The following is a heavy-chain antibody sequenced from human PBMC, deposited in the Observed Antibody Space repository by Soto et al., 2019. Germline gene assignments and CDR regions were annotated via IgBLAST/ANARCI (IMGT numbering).Heavy chain of an antibody. CDR3: ATRSTVTTGDYYYYGMDV. CDR1: GGTFSSYT. CDR2: IIPILGIA. Sequence: QVQLVQSGAEVKKPGSSVKVSCKASGGTFSSYTISWVQQAPGQGLEWMGRIIPILGIANYAQKFQGRVTITADKSTSTAYMELSSLRSEDTAVYYCATRSTVTTGDYYYYGMDVWGQGTTVTVSS. V-gene: IGHV1-69*02. J-gene: IGHJ6*02. D-gene: IGHD4-17*01.